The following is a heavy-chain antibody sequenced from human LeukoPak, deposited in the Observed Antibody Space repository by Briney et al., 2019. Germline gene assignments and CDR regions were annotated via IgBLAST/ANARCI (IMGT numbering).Heavy chain of an antibody. Sequence: GGSLRLSCAASGSTFSSYAMHWVRQAPGKGLEWVAFIRYDGSNKYYTDSVKGRFTISRDNSKNTLYLQMNNLRPEDTAVYYCAKRGEDEPMVIEYWGQGTLVTLSS. CDR3: AKRGEDEPMVIEY. V-gene: IGHV3-30*02. D-gene: IGHD5-18*01. J-gene: IGHJ4*02. CDR2: IRYDGSNK. CDR1: GSTFSSYA.